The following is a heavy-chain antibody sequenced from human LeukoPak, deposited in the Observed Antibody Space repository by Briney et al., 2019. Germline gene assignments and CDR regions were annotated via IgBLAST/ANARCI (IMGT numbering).Heavy chain of an antibody. V-gene: IGHV3-48*04. D-gene: IGHD4-23*01. CDR2: PRSIRSTI. Sequence: PGGSLRLSCAASGFTFSICSMNWVRQAPGEGLEWVSYPRSIRSTIYYADSVKGRVTISRDNTTNSLYLQMNSLRAEDTAVYYCARGAGNVIGYWGQGTLVTVSS. CDR3: ARGAGNVIGY. CDR1: GFTFSICS. J-gene: IGHJ4*02.